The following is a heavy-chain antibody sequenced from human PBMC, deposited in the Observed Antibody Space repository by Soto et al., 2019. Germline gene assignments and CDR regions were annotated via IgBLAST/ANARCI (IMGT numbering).Heavy chain of an antibody. J-gene: IGHJ3*01. Sequence: ASVQVSCKASGYTFTSYYIHWVRQAPGQGLEWIGMINPSGGSTSYAETFQGRVTMTRDTSTTTVYMELSSLRSEDTAVYYCARDCTSTSCYRKDAFDLWGLGTKVTVSS. V-gene: IGHV1-46*03. CDR3: ARDCTSTSCYRKDAFDL. CDR1: GYTFTSYY. CDR2: INPSGGST. D-gene: IGHD2-2*01.